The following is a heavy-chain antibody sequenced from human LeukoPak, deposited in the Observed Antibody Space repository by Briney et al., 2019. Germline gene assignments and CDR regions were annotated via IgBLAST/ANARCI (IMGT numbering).Heavy chain of an antibody. J-gene: IGHJ4*02. Sequence: PGGSLRLSCAASGFTFSSYEMNWVRQAPGKGLEWVSYISSSGSTIYYADSVKGRFTISRDNAKNSLYLQMNSLRVEDTAVYYCAITVTGGIDCWGQGALVTVSS. CDR1: GFTFSSYE. V-gene: IGHV3-48*03. CDR3: AITVTGGIDC. CDR2: ISSSGSTI. D-gene: IGHD4-17*01.